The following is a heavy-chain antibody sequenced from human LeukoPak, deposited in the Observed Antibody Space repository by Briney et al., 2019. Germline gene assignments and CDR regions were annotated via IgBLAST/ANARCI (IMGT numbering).Heavy chain of an antibody. Sequence: SEALSLTCTVSGGSISSSSYYWGWIRQPPGKGLEWIGSIYYSGSTYYNPSLKSRVTISVDTSKNQFSLMLSSVTAADTAVYYCARQTGSGLFTLPGGQGTLVTVSS. D-gene: IGHD3/OR15-3a*01. CDR1: GGSISSSSYY. V-gene: IGHV4-39*01. J-gene: IGHJ4*02. CDR3: ARQTGSGLFTLP. CDR2: IYYSGST.